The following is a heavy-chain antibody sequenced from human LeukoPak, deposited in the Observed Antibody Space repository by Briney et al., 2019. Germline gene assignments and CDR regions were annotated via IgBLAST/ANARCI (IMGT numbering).Heavy chain of an antibody. CDR1: GYTFTSYY. V-gene: IGHV1-2*02. Sequence: ASVKDSCKASGYTFTSYYMHWVRQAPGQGVEWMGGINPNSGGKNNEQKFQERVTMTRDTKTSTAYMELRRLRKDETAADYYGRDRWLRNPLAAIDYWGQGTLVTVSS. D-gene: IGHD5-12*01. J-gene: IGHJ4*02. CDR2: INPNSGGK. CDR3: GRDRWLRNPLAAIDY.